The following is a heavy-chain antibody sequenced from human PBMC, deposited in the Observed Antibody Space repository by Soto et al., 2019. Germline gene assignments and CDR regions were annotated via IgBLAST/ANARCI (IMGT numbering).Heavy chain of an antibody. V-gene: IGHV4-4*03. Sequence: PPETLSLTCAVSGGSISSSNWWSWVRQPPGKGLEWIGEIYHSGSTNYNPSLKSRVTISVDKSKNQFSLKLSSVTAADTAVYYCASVGVHYDFWSGYYTHYGMDVWGQGTTVT. CDR3: ASVGVHYDFWSGYYTHYGMDV. D-gene: IGHD3-3*01. CDR2: IYHSGST. CDR1: GGSISSSNW. J-gene: IGHJ6*02.